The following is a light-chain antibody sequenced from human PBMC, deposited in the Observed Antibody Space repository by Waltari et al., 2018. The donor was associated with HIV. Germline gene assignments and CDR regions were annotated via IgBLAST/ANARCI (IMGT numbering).Light chain of an antibody. CDR3: CSYSSSGTVL. J-gene: IGLJ2*01. V-gene: IGLV2-14*03. CDR2: DVS. CDR1: SNDVGGFNY. Sequence: SNDVGGFNYVSWYQQSPDIAPRLVIYDVSNRPSGVSGRFSGSKSGSAASLTISGLQPEDEADYYCCSYSSSGTVLFGGGTRLTVL.